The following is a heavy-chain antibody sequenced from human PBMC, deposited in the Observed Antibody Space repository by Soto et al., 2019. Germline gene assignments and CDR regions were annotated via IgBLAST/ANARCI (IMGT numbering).Heavy chain of an antibody. CDR2: ISAYNGNT. J-gene: IGHJ6*02. V-gene: IGHV1-18*01. CDR3: ASGGAVLLWFGVPHYGMDV. D-gene: IGHD3-10*01. Sequence: ASVKVSCKASGYTFTSYGISWVRQAPGQGFEWMGWISAYNGNTNYAQKLQGRVTMTTDTSTSTAYMELRSLRSDDTAVYYCASGGAVLLWFGVPHYGMDVWGQGTTVTVSS. CDR1: GYTFTSYG.